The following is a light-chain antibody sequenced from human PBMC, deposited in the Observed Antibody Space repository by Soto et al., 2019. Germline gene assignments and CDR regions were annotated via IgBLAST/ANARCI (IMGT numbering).Light chain of an antibody. V-gene: IGKV1-5*03. Sequence: DIQMTQSPSTLSASVGDRVIITCRASQSIAYWLAWYQQKPGKAPKSLIYKASILGSGVPSRFSGSGFGTEFTLTISSLQPDDFGTYYCHQYSRYPITFGGGTEVEIK. J-gene: IGKJ4*01. CDR2: KAS. CDR1: QSIAYW. CDR3: HQYSRYPIT.